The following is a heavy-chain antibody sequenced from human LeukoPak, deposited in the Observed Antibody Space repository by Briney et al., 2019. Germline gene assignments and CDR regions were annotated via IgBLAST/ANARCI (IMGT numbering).Heavy chain of an antibody. CDR2: IYTGGST. Sequence: GGSLRLSCAASGFTFSSYEMNWVRQAPGKGLEWVSVIYTGGSTFYADSVKGRFTISRDTSTNTLYLQMNSLRGEDTAVYYCASQRAISRSAYGLDVWGQGTTVTVSS. D-gene: IGHD6-13*01. J-gene: IGHJ6*02. V-gene: IGHV3-66*02. CDR1: GFTFSSYE. CDR3: ASQRAISRSAYGLDV.